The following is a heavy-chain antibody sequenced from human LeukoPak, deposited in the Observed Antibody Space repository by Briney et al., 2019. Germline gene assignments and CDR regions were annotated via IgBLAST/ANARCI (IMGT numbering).Heavy chain of an antibody. D-gene: IGHD6-19*01. CDR2: IKQDGSEK. V-gene: IGHV3-7*04. Sequence: GGPLRLSCAASGFTFSSYWMSWVRQAPGKGLEGVANIKQDGSEKYYVDSVKGRFTISRDNAKNALYLQINSLRAEDTAVYYCARDRSQWLVPNYFDYWGQGTLVTVSS. CDR3: ARDRSQWLVPNYFDY. J-gene: IGHJ4*02. CDR1: GFTFSSYW.